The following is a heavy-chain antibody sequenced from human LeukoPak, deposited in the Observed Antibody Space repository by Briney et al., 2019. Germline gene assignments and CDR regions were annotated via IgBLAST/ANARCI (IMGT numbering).Heavy chain of an antibody. J-gene: IGHJ4*02. D-gene: IGHD6-13*01. CDR1: GFTFSSYG. CDR3: AKDSPGQGGEWQQLFDY. V-gene: IGHV3-30*18. CDR2: ISFDGINK. Sequence: PGGSLRLSCAASGFTFSSYGMHWVRQAPGKGLEWVAVISFDGINKNYADSVKGRFTISRDISKNTLYLEMNGLRAEDTAVYYCAKDSPGQGGEWQQLFDYWGQGTLVTVSS.